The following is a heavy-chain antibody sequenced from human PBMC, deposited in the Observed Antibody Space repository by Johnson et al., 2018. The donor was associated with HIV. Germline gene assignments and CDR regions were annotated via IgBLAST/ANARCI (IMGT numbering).Heavy chain of an antibody. Sequence: QVQLVESGGGLVQPGRSLRLSCAASGFTFSSYAMHWVRQAPGKGLEWVAVISYDGSNKYYADSVKGRFTISRDNSKNTLYLQMNSLRAEDTAVYYCARDRFPYYDFWSGYYRGAFDIWGQGTMVTVSS. CDR1: GFTFSSYA. V-gene: IGHV3-30*04. CDR2: ISYDGSNK. D-gene: IGHD3-3*01. J-gene: IGHJ3*02. CDR3: ARDRFPYYDFWSGYYRGAFDI.